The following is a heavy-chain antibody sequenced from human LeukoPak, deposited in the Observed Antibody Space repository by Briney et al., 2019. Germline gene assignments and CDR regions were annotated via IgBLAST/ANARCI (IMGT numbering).Heavy chain of an antibody. Sequence: GGPLRLSCAASGFTFSDYYMSWIRQAPGKGLGWVSSISSSSIYTYYADSVKGRFTISRDNAKKSLYLQMNSLRAEDTAVYYCARVAAADTAMMNFDHWGQGTLVTVSS. CDR1: GFTFSDYY. J-gene: IGHJ4*02. D-gene: IGHD5-18*01. V-gene: IGHV3-11*05. CDR3: ARVAAADTAMMNFDH. CDR2: ISSSSIYT.